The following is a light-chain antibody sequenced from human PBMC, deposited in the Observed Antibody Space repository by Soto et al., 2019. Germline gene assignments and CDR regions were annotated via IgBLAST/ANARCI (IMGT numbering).Light chain of an antibody. Sequence: EIVWTQSPATLSLYPGERATLACRASQSVSSYLAWYQQKPGQAPRLLIYDASNRATGIPARFSGSGSGTDFTLTISSLETEDFAVYYCQQRSNWPPYTFGQGTKLEIK. CDR2: DAS. V-gene: IGKV3-11*01. CDR1: QSVSSY. J-gene: IGKJ2*01. CDR3: QQRSNWPPYT.